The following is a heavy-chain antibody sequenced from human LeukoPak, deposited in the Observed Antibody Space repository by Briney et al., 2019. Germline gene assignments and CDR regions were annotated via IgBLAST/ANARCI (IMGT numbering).Heavy chain of an antibody. CDR2: ISRSGSTI. CDR3: AELGITMIGGV. Sequence: GGSLRLSCAASGFTFSNYSMNWVRQAPGKGLEWVSSISRSGSTIYYADSVKGRFTISRDNAKNSLYLQMNSLRAEDTAVYYCAELGITMIGGVWGKGTTVTISS. V-gene: IGHV3-48*04. J-gene: IGHJ6*04. CDR1: GFTFSNYS. D-gene: IGHD3-10*02.